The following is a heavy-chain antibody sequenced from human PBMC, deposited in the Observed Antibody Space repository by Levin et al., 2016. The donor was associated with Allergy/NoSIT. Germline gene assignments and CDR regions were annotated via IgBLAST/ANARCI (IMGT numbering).Heavy chain of an antibody. CDR1: GFTFSSYS. J-gene: IGHJ6*03. V-gene: IGHV3-21*01. CDR2: ISSSSSYI. CDR3: ARDLSGAPDLLWFGEFPHRSMDV. Sequence: GESLKISCAASGFTFSSYSMNWVRQAPGKGLEWVSSISSSSSYIYYADSVKGRFTISRDNAKNSLYLQMNSLRAEDTAVYYCARDLSGAPDLLWFGEFPHRSMDVWGKGTTVTVSS. D-gene: IGHD3-10*01.